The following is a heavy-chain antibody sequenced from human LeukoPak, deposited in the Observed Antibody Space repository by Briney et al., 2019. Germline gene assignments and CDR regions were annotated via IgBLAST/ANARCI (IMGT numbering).Heavy chain of an antibody. J-gene: IGHJ6*04. CDR2: ISSSGSTI. V-gene: IGHV3-48*03. D-gene: IGHD3-10*02. CDR3: AELGITMIGGV. Sequence: GGSLRLSCAASGFTFSSYEMNWVRQTPGKGLGWVSYISSSGSTIYYADSVKGRFTISRDNAKNSLYLQMNSLRAEDTAVYYCAELGITMIGGVWGKGTTVTISS. CDR1: GFTFSSYE.